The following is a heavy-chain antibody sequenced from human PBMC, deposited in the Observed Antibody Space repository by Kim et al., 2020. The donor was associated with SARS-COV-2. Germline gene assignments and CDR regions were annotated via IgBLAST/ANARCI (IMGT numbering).Heavy chain of an antibody. CDR2: ISYDGSNK. V-gene: IGHV3-30*18. D-gene: IGHD3-22*01. CDR1: GFTFSSYG. CDR3: AKDSGLYYYDSSGYFDY. J-gene: IGHJ4*03. Sequence: GGSLRLSCAASGFTFSSYGMHWVRQAPGKGLEWVAVISYDGSNKYYADSVKGRFTISRDNSKNTLYLQMNSLRAEDTAVYYCAKDSGLYYYDSSGYFDY.